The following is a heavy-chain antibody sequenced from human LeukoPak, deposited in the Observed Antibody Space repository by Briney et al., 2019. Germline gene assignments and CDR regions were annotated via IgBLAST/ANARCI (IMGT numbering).Heavy chain of an antibody. CDR2: IIEGGDVK. J-gene: IGHJ4*02. CDR1: GFTFSAYW. Sequence: QPGGSLRLSCAASGFTFSAYWTTWVRQAPGKGLEWVANIIEGGDVKYYVDSVKGRFIISRDNTKNSVYLQMTSLRADDTSVYYCARVGKNGWDFDHWGQGTLVTVSS. D-gene: IGHD6-19*01. CDR3: ARVGKNGWDFDH. V-gene: IGHV3-7*01.